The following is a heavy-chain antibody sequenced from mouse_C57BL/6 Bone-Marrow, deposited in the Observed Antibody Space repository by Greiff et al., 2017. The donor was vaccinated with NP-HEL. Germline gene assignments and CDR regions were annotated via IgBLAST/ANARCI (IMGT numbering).Heavy chain of an antibody. CDR2: IYPGSGNT. CDR1: GYTFTDYY. CDR3: ARVGDGYYGYFDY. V-gene: IGHV1-76*01. J-gene: IGHJ2*01. Sequence: VHLVESGAELVRPGASVKLSCKASGYTFTDYYINWVKQRPGQGLEWIARIYPGSGNTYYNEKFKGKATLTAEKSSSTAYMQLSSLTSEDSAVYFCARVGDGYYGYFDYWGQGTTLTVSS. D-gene: IGHD2-3*01.